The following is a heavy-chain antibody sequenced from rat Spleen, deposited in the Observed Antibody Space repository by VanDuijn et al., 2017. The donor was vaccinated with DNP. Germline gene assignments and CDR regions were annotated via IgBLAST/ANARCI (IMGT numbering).Heavy chain of an antibody. V-gene: IGHV5-25*01. CDR2: ISTVGDNA. J-gene: IGHJ2*01. CDR3: ATYYGFNSYFFDY. D-gene: IGHD1-9*01. Sequence: EVQLVESGGGLVQPGRSLKLSCAASGFTFSDYYMAWVRQAPTKGLEWVASISTVGDNAYYRDSVKGRFTISRDNAKSSLFLQMDSLRSEDTATYYCATYYGFNSYFFDYWGQGVMVTVSS. CDR1: GFTFSDYY.